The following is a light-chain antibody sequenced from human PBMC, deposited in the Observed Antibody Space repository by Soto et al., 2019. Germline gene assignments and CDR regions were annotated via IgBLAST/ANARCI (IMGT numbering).Light chain of an antibody. Sequence: ELVLTQSPATLSLSPGERATLSCRASQRVSSYLAWYQQKPGQAPGLLIYDASNRATGVPARLSGSGFGAGITITISSLEPEDLAVDYCKHRNKWSNTFGQGTHVEI. CDR2: DAS. CDR1: QRVSSY. J-gene: IGKJ2*01. V-gene: IGKV3-11*01. CDR3: KHRNKWSNT.